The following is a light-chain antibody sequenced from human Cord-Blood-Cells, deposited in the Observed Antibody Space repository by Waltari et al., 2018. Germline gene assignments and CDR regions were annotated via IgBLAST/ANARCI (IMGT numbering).Light chain of an antibody. CDR2: GAS. J-gene: IGKJ1*01. V-gene: IGKV3-15*01. CDR1: QSVSSN. CDR3: QQYNNWPPWT. Sequence: EIVLTQSPATRAVSPGDRATLSYRASQSVSSNLAWYQQKPGQAPRLLIYGASTRATGIPARFSGSGSGTEFTLTISSLQSEDFAVYYCQQYNNWPPWTFGQGTKVEIK.